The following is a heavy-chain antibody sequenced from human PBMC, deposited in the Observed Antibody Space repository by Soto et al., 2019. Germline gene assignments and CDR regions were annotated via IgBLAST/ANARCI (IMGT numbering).Heavy chain of an antibody. J-gene: IGHJ6*02. CDR1: GFTFSSYW. Sequence: PVGSLRLSCAASGFTFSSYWMSWVRQAPGKGLEWVANIKQDGSEKYYVDSVKGRFTISRDNAKNSLYLQMNSLRAEDTAVYYCARPHYDFWSGYPFYYYYGMDVWGQGTTVTVS. V-gene: IGHV3-7*03. CDR3: ARPHYDFWSGYPFYYYYGMDV. CDR2: IKQDGSEK. D-gene: IGHD3-3*01.